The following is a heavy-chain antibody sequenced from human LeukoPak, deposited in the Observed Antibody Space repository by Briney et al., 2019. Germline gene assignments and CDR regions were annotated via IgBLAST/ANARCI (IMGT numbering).Heavy chain of an antibody. CDR3: ARDSFLPLLVTSGYSYGYFDY. V-gene: IGHV7-4-1*02. J-gene: IGHJ4*02. Sequence: ASVKVSCKASGYTFTGYYMHWVRQAPGQGLEWMGWINTNTGNPTYAQGFTGRFVFSLDTSASTAYLQISSLKAEDTAVYYCARDSFLPLLVTSGYSYGYFDYWGQGTLVTVSS. CDR2: INTNTGNP. CDR1: GYTFTGYY. D-gene: IGHD5-18*01.